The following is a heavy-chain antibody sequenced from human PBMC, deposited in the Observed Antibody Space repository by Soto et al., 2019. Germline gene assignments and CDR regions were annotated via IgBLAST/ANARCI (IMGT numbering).Heavy chain of an antibody. V-gene: IGHV4-59*01. D-gene: IGHD2-21*02. J-gene: IGHJ6*02. CDR1: GGSISSYY. CDR2: ISYSGST. Sequence: SETLSLTCTVSGGSISSYYWSWIRQPPGRGLEWIGYISYSGSTNYNPSLKSRVTISVDTSKNQFSLKLSSVTAADTAVYFFARDLWGYCGTDCYPLDVWGQGTTVTVSS. CDR3: ARDLWGYCGTDCYPLDV.